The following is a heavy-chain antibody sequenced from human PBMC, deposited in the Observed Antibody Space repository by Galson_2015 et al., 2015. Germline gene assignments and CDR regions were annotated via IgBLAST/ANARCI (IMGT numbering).Heavy chain of an antibody. CDR2: ISSSSSYI. Sequence: SLRLSCAASGFTFSSYSMNWVRQAPGKGLEWVSSISSSSSYIYYADSVKGRFTISRDNAKNSLYLQMNSLRAEDTAVYYCARPGGGYGMDVWGQGTTVTGSS. J-gene: IGHJ6*02. CDR1: GFTFSSYS. D-gene: IGHD3-10*01. V-gene: IGHV3-21*01. CDR3: ARPGGGYGMDV.